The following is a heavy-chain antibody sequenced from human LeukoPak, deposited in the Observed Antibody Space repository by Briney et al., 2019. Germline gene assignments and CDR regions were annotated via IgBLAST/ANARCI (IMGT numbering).Heavy chain of an antibody. CDR2: IYSSGST. D-gene: IGHD3-22*01. CDR3: ARPGYYDRPQYTA. J-gene: IGHJ5*02. CDR1: GGSISSGSYY. V-gene: IGHV4-61*02. Sequence: SQTLSLTCTVSGGSISSGSYYWSWIRQPAGKGLEWIGRIYSSGSTNYNPSLKSRVTISLDTSKNQFSLKLSSVTAADTAVYYCARPGYYDRPQYTAWGQGTLVTVSS.